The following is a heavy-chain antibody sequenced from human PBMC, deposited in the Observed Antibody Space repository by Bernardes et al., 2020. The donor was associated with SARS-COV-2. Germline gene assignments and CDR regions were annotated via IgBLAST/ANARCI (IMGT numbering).Heavy chain of an antibody. CDR3: ATEYSNLDYYFDY. V-gene: IGHV3-23*01. Sequence: GGSLRLSCAASGFTFSSYAMNWVRQAPGKGLEWVSSLSGSGSNTYYADSVKGRFTISRDNSKNTLYLQMNSLRAEDTAVYYCATEYSNLDYYFDYWGQGTLVTVSS. CDR1: GFTFSSYA. CDR2: LSGSGSNT. D-gene: IGHD6-6*01. J-gene: IGHJ4*02.